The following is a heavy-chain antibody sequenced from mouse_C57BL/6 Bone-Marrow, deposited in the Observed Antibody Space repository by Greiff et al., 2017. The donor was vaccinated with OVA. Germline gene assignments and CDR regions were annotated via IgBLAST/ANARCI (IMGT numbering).Heavy chain of an antibody. CDR1: GYSITSDY. CDR3: ARRRFYYYGSSPFDY. V-gene: IGHV3-8*01. J-gene: IGHJ2*01. CDR2: ISYSGST. Sequence: EVQLQQSGPGLAKPSQTLSLTCSVTGYSITSDYWNWIRKFPGNKLEYMGYISYSGSTYYNPSLKSRNSITRDTSKNQYYLQLNSVTTEDTATYYCARRRFYYYGSSPFDYWGQGTTLTVSS. D-gene: IGHD1-1*01.